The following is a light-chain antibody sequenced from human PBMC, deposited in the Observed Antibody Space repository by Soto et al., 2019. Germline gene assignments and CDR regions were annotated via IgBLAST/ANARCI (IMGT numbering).Light chain of an antibody. CDR1: QSVDSAF. CDR3: QQDASSLT. CDR2: GAS. Sequence: EIVLTQSPGSLSLSLGERATLSCRASQSVDSAFFAWYQQKPGQPPRLLMYGASRRATGIPDRFSGSGSGTDFTLTISRLEPEDVAVYYWQQDASSLTFGQGTKVEI. J-gene: IGKJ1*01. V-gene: IGKV3-20*01.